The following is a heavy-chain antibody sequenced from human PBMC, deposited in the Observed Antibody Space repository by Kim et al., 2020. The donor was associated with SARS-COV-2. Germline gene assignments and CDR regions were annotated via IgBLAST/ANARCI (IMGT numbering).Heavy chain of an antibody. V-gene: IGHV4-59*01. CDR2: IYYSGST. CDR3: ARDSGYGDPFDY. CDR1: GGSISTYY. Sequence: SETLSLTCTVSGGSISTYYWSWIRQPPGKGLEWIGCIYYSGSTNYNPSLKSRVTISVDTSKNQFSLKLSSVTAADTAVYYCARDSGYGDPFDYWGQGTLVTVSS. J-gene: IGHJ4*02. D-gene: IGHD4-17*01.